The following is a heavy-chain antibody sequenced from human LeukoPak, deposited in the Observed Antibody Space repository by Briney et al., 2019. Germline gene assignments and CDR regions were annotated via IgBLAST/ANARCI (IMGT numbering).Heavy chain of an antibody. CDR1: GGSISSGVYY. CDR2: IYYSGST. J-gene: IGHJ4*02. CDR3: ARAPYYDFWSGYYSPPPFDY. V-gene: IGHV4-31*03. D-gene: IGHD3-3*01. Sequence: SETLSLTCTVSGGSISSGVYYWSWIRQHPGKGLEWIGYIYYSGSTYYNPSLKSRVTISVDTSKNQFSLKLSSVTAADTAVYYCARAPYYDFWSGYYSPPPFDYWGQGTLVTVSS.